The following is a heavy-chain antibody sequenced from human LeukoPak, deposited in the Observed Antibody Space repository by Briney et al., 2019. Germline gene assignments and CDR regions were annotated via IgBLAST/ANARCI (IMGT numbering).Heavy chain of an antibody. CDR2: ISYDGSNK. V-gene: IGHV3-30*18. J-gene: IGHJ4*02. D-gene: IGHD1-26*01. CDR3: AKAVGATQQGYFDY. CDR1: GFTFSSYG. Sequence: GGSLRLSCAASGFTFSSYGMHWVRQAPGKGLEWVAVISYDGSNKYCADSVKGRFTISRDNSKNTLYLQMNSLRPEDTAMYYCAKAVGATQQGYFDYWGQGTPVTVSS.